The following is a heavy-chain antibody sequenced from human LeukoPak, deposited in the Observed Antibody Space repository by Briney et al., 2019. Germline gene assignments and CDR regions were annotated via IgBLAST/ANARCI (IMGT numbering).Heavy chain of an antibody. D-gene: IGHD4-23*01. Sequence: GGSLRLSCVGSGFTFSGNGMHWVRQAPGKGLEWVAVIWNDGSKEYYADSVKGRFTISRENSKNTVYLQMNSLRAEDTAVYYCARFYGDDSSGYFDYWGQGTLVSVSS. J-gene: IGHJ4*02. CDR2: IWNDGSKE. V-gene: IGHV3-33*01. CDR3: ARFYGDDSSGYFDY. CDR1: GFTFSGNG.